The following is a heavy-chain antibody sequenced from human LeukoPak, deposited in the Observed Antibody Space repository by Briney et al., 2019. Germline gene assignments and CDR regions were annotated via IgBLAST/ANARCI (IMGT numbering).Heavy chain of an antibody. D-gene: IGHD1-26*01. J-gene: IGHJ4*02. V-gene: IGHV3-15*01. Sequence: PGGSLRLSCAASGFSFTNAWMSWVRQPPGKGLEWVAHIKSKTDGGTTDYAAPVRGRFTISRDDSKNTLYLQMNSLKTEDTAVYYCNIDVCGGSYPFDYWGQGALVTVSS. CDR1: GFSFTNAW. CDR2: IKSKTDGGTT. CDR3: NIDVCGGSYPFDY.